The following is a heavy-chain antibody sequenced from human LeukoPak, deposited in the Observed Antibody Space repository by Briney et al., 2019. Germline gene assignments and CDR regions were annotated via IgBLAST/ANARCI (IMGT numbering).Heavy chain of an antibody. D-gene: IGHD3-10*01. CDR1: GFTFSSYG. CDR3: AKEYYYGSGSYFYFDY. Sequence: GGSLRLSCAASGFTFSSYGMHWVRQAPGKGLEWVAVISYDGSNKYYADSVKGRFTISRDNSKNTLYLQMNSLRAEDTAVYYCAKEYYYGSGSYFYFDYWGQGTLVTVSS. CDR2: ISYDGSNK. J-gene: IGHJ4*02. V-gene: IGHV3-30*18.